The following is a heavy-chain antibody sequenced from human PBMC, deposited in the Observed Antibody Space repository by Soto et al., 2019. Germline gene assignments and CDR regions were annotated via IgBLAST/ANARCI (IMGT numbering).Heavy chain of an antibody. CDR2: IYHSGRT. CDR1: GGPVRGAGYY. V-gene: IGHV4-61*08. Sequence: SETLSLTGTVSGGPVRGAGYYWTWIRHSPGKGLEWIGYIYHSGRTNYNPSLKSRLSISLDSSKNQFSLNLSSVTAADTALYYCVRDRGRESNKNWFEPWGRGHLVTVSS. J-gene: IGHJ5*02. CDR3: VRDRGRESNKNWFEP. D-gene: IGHD3-10*01.